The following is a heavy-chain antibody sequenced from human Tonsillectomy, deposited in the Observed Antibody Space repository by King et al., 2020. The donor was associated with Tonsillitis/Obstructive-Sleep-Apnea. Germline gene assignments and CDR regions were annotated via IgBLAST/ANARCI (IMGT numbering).Heavy chain of an antibody. CDR3: AKDRRRVAIVGAFSVYHYYGMDV. Sequence: VQLVESGGGVVQPGRSLRLSCAASGLIFSSYGIHWVRQAPGKGLEWVALISYDGSNKYYVDSVKGRFTISRDNSKNTLYLQMNSLRAEDTAVYFCAKDRRRVAIVGAFSVYHYYGMDVWGQGTTVTVSS. CDR1: GLIFSSYG. V-gene: IGHV3-30*18. J-gene: IGHJ6*02. CDR2: ISYDGSNK. D-gene: IGHD1-26*01.